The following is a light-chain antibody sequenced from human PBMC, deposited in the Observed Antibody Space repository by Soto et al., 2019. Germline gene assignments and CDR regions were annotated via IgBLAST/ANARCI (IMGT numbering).Light chain of an antibody. CDR3: QQYENYWT. CDR1: QGIRND. J-gene: IGKJ1*01. Sequence: DIQITQTPSSLSASERDRLTITSQASQGIRNDLGWYQQKPGKAPKLLIYDASNLESGVPSRFSGSGSGTEFTITISNLQPDDYATSYCQQYENYWTFGQGTKVDIK. V-gene: IGKV1-17*02. CDR2: DAS.